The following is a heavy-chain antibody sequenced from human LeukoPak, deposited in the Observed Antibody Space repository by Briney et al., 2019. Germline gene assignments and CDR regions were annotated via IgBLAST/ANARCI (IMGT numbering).Heavy chain of an antibody. J-gene: IGHJ3*02. CDR2: ISSSSSYI. CDR1: GFTFSSYS. D-gene: IGHD3-3*01. V-gene: IGHV3-21*04. Sequence: GGSLRLSCAASGFTFSSYSMNWVRQAPGKGLEWVSSISSSSSYIYYADSVKGRFTISRDNAKNSLYLQMNSLRAEDTAVYYCAKDGDSHAFDIWGQGTMVTVSS. CDR3: AKDGDSHAFDI.